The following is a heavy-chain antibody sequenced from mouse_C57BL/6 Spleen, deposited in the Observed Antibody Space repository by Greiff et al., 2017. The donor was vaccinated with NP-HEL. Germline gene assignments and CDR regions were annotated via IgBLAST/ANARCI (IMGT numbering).Heavy chain of an antibody. J-gene: IGHJ3*01. V-gene: IGHV1-80*01. CDR1: GYAFSSYW. Sequence: VQLQQSGAELVKPGASVKISCKASGYAFSSYWMNWVKQRPGKGLEWIGQIYPGDGDINYNGKFKGKATLTADKSSSTAYMQLSSLTSEDSAVYFCARKDDYDGLLFAYWGQGTLVTVSA. D-gene: IGHD2-4*01. CDR2: IYPGDGDI. CDR3: ARKDDYDGLLFAY.